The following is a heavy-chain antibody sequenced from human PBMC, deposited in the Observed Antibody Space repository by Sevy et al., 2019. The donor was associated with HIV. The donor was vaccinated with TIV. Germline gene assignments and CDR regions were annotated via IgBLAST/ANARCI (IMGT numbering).Heavy chain of an antibody. CDR3: AREVGGYSCSPYYFDA. Sequence: GGSLRLSCVASGFTFTNYWISWVRQTPGKGLEWVATITQDGSEKYYGDSVKGRFAISRDNGKKSVYLQMNALSAEDTAVYYCAREVGGYSCSPYYFDAWGQGTPVTVSS. CDR2: ITQDGSEK. J-gene: IGHJ4*02. CDR1: GFTFTNYW. V-gene: IGHV3-7*01. D-gene: IGHD5-12*01.